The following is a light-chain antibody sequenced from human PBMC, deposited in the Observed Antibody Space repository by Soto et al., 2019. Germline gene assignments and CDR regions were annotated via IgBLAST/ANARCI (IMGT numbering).Light chain of an antibody. J-gene: IGLJ3*02. CDR3: SLYLGGGIWV. CDR1: SGSVSTRYY. CDR2: SSN. Sequence: QAVVTQEPSFSVSPGVTVTLTCGLSSGSVSTRYYPSWYQQTPGQAPRTLMPSSNSRSSGVPDRFSGSILGNKAALTITGAQADDESDYYCSLYLGGGIWVFGGGTKLTVL. V-gene: IGLV8-61*01.